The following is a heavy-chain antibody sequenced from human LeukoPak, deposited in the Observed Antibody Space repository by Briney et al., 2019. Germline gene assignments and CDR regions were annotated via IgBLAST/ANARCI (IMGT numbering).Heavy chain of an antibody. V-gene: IGHV3-33*06. CDR2: IWYDGSKK. Sequence: GGSLTLPCAACGFTFSSYTMHWLRQAPGKAREWVADIWYDGSKKYYADSVKGRFTISRDNSQNTLYLQMNSMRAEDTAVYYCAKGGDGSLNYWGQGTLVTVSS. D-gene: IGHD2-21*02. J-gene: IGHJ4*02. CDR1: GFTFSSYT. CDR3: AKGGDGSLNY.